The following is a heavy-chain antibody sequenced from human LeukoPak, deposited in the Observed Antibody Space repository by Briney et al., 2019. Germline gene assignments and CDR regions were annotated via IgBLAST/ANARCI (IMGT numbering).Heavy chain of an antibody. Sequence: TGGSLRLSCAASGFSFSTYGVHWVRQAPGKGLEWAALIWNAGTNTYYADSVKGRFTISRDNSKNTLYLQMNSLRAEDTAVYYCVGDTPPGGDYYLDYWGQGTLVIVSS. J-gene: IGHJ4*02. CDR1: GFSFSTYG. CDR2: IWNAGTNT. CDR3: VGDTPPGGDYYLDY. D-gene: IGHD3-16*01. V-gene: IGHV3-33*01.